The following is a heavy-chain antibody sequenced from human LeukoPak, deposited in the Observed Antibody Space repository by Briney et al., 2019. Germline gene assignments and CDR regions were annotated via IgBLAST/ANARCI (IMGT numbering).Heavy chain of an antibody. CDR3: ARLSLVGATRNYYGMDV. J-gene: IGHJ6*02. CDR1: GGSFSGYY. D-gene: IGHD1-26*01. V-gene: IGHV4-34*01. CDR2: INHSGST. Sequence: RSETLSLTCAVYGGSFSGYYWSWIRQPPGKGLEWIGEINHSGSTNYNPSLKSRVTISVDTSKNQFSLKLSSVTAADTAVYYCARLSLVGATRNYYGMDVWGQGTTVTVSS.